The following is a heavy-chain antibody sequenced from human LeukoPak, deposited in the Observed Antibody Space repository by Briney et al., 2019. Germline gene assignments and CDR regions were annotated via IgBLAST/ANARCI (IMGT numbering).Heavy chain of an antibody. CDR2: IKQDGSEK. D-gene: IGHD6-13*01. Sequence: GGSLRLSCAASGFTFSSYWMSWVRQAPGKGLEWVANIKQDGSEKYYVDSVKGRFTISRDNAKNSLYLQMNSLRAEDTAVYYCAREGRYTIAAAGPGGENYYMDVWGKGTTVTVSS. CDR3: AREGRYTIAAAGPGGENYYMDV. V-gene: IGHV3-7*01. CDR1: GFTFSSYW. J-gene: IGHJ6*03.